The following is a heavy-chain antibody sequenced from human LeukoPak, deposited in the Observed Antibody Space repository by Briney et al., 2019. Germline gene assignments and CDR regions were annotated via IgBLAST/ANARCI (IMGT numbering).Heavy chain of an antibody. CDR1: GFTFSTYW. V-gene: IGHV3-7*03. Sequence: GGSLRLSCAASGFTFSTYWMSWVRQAPGKGLEWVANIKQDGSDKYYVDSVKGRFTISRDNAKNSLYLQMNTLRAEDTAVYYCASRLYFHDSSGFLTEYFQHWGQGTLVTVSS. CDR2: IKQDGSDK. J-gene: IGHJ1*01. D-gene: IGHD3-22*01. CDR3: ASRLYFHDSSGFLTEYFQH.